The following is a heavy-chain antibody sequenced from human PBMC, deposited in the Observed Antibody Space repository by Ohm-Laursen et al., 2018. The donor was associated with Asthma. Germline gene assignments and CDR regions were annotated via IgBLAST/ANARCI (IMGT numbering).Heavy chain of an antibody. Sequence: GSLRLSCAASGFTFSDYFRHWVRQRPGGGLDWISHIFPDGRHTNYADSVKGRFTISRDDAKNTLYLQMNSLRADDSAVYYCARGNLEGLQWGQGTLVTVSS. CDR1: GFTFSDYF. CDR3: ARGNLEGLQ. D-gene: IGHD5-24*01. V-gene: IGHV3-74*01. J-gene: IGHJ4*02. CDR2: IFPDGRHT.